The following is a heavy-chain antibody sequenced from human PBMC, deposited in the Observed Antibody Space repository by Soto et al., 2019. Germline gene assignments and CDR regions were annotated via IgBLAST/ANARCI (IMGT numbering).Heavy chain of an antibody. V-gene: IGHV1-69*06. CDR1: GGTFSSYA. D-gene: IGHD2-21*01. J-gene: IGHJ6*02. CDR3: ARGLIVVGRADYYYYGMDV. CDR2: IIPIFGTA. Sequence: SVKVSWKASGGTFSSYAISWVRQAPGQGLEWMGGIIPIFGTANYAQKFQGRVTITADKSTSTAYMELSSLRSEDTAVYYCARGLIVVGRADYYYYGMDVWGQGTTVTVSS.